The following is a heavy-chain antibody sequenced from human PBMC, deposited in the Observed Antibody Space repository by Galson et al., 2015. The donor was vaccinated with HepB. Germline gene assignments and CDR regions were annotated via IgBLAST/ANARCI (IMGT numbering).Heavy chain of an antibody. CDR1: GFTFSSYA. V-gene: IGHV3-23*01. J-gene: IGHJ4*02. CDR2: ISGSGGST. CDR3: AKPTRRGGVIIVVVVAALGGRAGDYFDY. D-gene: IGHD2-15*01. Sequence: SLRLSCAASGFTFSSYAMSWVRQAPGKGLEWVSAISGSGGSTYYADSVKGRFTISRDNSKNTLYLQMNSLRAEDTAVYYCAKPTRRGGVIIVVVVAALGGRAGDYFDYWGQGTLVTVSS.